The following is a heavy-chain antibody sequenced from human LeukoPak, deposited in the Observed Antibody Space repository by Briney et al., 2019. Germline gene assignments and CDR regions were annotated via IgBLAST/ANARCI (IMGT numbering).Heavy chain of an antibody. CDR3: ARVLNPESGSSGYYLAATTDY. J-gene: IGHJ4*02. CDR1: GGSISSGSYY. Sequence: SQTLSLTCTVSGGSISSGSYYWSWIRQPAGKGLEWIGRIYTSGSTNYNPSLKSRVTISVDTSKNQFSLKLSSVTAADTAVYYCARVLNPESGSSGYYLAATTDYWGQGTLVTVSS. CDR2: IYTSGST. D-gene: IGHD3-22*01. V-gene: IGHV4-61*02.